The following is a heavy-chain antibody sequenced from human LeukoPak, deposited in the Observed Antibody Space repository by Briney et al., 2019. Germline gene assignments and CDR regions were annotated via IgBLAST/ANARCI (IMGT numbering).Heavy chain of an antibody. D-gene: IGHD2-2*01. CDR3: ARSSQHWVVPIFERGIDY. Sequence: ASVKVSCKASGFTFTSSAMQWVRQARGQRLEWIGWIVVGSGNTNYAQKFQERVTITRDMSTSTAYMELSSLRSEDTAVYYCARSSQHWVVPIFERGIDYWGQGTLVTVSS. J-gene: IGHJ4*02. CDR2: IVVGSGNT. CDR1: GFTFTSSA. V-gene: IGHV1-58*02.